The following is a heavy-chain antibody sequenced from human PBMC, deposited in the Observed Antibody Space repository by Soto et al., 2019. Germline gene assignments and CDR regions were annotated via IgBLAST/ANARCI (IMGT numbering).Heavy chain of an antibody. D-gene: IGHD3-3*01. CDR3: ARSWNYYYYYGMDV. CDR2: ISSSSSYI. J-gene: IGHJ6*02. Sequence: EVQLVESGGGLVKPGGSLRLSCAASGFTFSSYSMNWVRQAPGKGLEWVSSISSSSSYIYYAVSVKGRFTISRDNAKNSLYLQMNSLRAEDTAVYYCARSWNYYYYYGMDVWGQGTTVTVSS. V-gene: IGHV3-21*01. CDR1: GFTFSSYS.